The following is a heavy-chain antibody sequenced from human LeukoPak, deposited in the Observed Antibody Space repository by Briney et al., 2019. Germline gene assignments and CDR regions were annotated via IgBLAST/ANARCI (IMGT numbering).Heavy chain of an antibody. CDR3: ARGSSTGWYVTRFDY. V-gene: IGHV1-69*13. D-gene: IGHD6-19*01. CDR2: IIPIFGTA. Sequence: EASVKVSCKASGGTFSSYGISWVRQAPGQGLEWMGGIIPIFGTANYAQRFQGRVTITADESTSTVYMELSSLRSEDTAVYYCARGSSTGWYVTRFDYWGQGTLVTVSS. J-gene: IGHJ4*02. CDR1: GGTFSSYG.